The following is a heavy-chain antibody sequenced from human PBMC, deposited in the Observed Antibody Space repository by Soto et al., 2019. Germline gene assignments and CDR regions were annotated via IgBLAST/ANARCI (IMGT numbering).Heavy chain of an antibody. CDR1: GFTFSSYA. CDR3: ARESGYSYGSAFDP. CDR2: ISYDGSNK. J-gene: IGHJ5*02. D-gene: IGHD5-18*01. Sequence: QVQLVESGGGVVQPGRSLRLSCAASGFTFSSYAMHWVRQAPGKGLEWVAVISYDGSNKYYADSVKGRFTISRDNSKNTLYLQMNSLRAEDTAVYYCARESGYSYGSAFDPRGQGTLVTVSS. V-gene: IGHV3-30-3*01.